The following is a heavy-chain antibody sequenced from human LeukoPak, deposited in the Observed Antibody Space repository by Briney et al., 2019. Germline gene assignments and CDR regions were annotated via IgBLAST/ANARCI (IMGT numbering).Heavy chain of an antibody. CDR3: ARNSRVASTSGLNY. V-gene: IGHV1-2*02. CDR1: GYTFTSYY. J-gene: IGHJ4*02. Sequence: ASVKVSCKASGYTFTSYYMHWVRQAPGQGLEWMGWINPNSGGTNYAQKFQGRVTITADEPTSTVYMELTSLRLDDTAMYYCARNSRVASTSGLNYWGQGTLVTVSS. CDR2: INPNSGGT. D-gene: IGHD5-12*01.